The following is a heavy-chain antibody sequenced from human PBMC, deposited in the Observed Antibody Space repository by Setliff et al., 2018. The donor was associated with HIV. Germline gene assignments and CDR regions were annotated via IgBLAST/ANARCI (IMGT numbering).Heavy chain of an antibody. J-gene: IGHJ3*02. CDR1: EGTFSSYA. V-gene: IGHV1-69*05. CDR3: TRIPTGGAFDI. Sequence: GASVKVSCKASEGTFSSYAISWVRQAPGQGLEWMGGIIPMFGAANYAQKFQGRVTITTDASTSAAYMELSSLRSEDTAVYYCTRIPTGGAFDIWGQGTVVTVSS. D-gene: IGHD7-27*01. CDR2: IIPMFGAA.